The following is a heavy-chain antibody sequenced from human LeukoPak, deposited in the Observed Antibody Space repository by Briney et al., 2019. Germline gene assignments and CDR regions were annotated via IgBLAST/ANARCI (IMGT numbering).Heavy chain of an antibody. Sequence: GGSLRLSCAASGFDFSSNWMHWVRHAPGQGLVWVSRIKGDGISTNYADSVKGRFTISRDIAKNTLCLQMNSLRAEDTGVYYCAKDHYWSIDYWGRGTLVTVSS. D-gene: IGHD3-3*01. V-gene: IGHV3-74*01. CDR2: IKGDGIST. CDR1: GFDFSSNW. CDR3: AKDHYWSIDY. J-gene: IGHJ4*02.